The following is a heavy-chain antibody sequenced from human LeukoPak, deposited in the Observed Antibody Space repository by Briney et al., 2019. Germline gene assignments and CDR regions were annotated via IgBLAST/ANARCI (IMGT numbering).Heavy chain of an antibody. Sequence: SETLSLTCAVYGGSFSGYHWSWIRQPPGKGLEWIGEINHSGSTNYNPSLRSRVTISVDTSKNQFSLKLSSVTAADTAVYYCASGRGAKIWTIPTPTVVTFDYWGQGTLVTVSS. D-gene: IGHD4-23*01. V-gene: IGHV4-34*01. CDR3: ASGRGAKIWTIPTPTVVTFDY. CDR1: GGSFSGYH. J-gene: IGHJ4*02. CDR2: INHSGST.